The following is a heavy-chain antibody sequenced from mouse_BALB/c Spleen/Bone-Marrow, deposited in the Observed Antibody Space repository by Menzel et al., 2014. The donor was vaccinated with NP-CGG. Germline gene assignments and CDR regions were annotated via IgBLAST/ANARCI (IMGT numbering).Heavy chain of an antibody. CDR2: VDPANGNT. V-gene: IGHV14-3*02. Sequence: VQLQQSGAELVKPGASVKLSCTASGFNIKKTYMHWVKQRPEQGLEGIGRVDPANGNTKYDPKFQGKATITADTSSNTAYLQLSSLTSEDTAVYYCARYRLGTYFDYWGQGTTLTVSS. CDR3: ARYRLGTYFDY. D-gene: IGHD2-14*01. J-gene: IGHJ2*01. CDR1: GFNIKKTY.